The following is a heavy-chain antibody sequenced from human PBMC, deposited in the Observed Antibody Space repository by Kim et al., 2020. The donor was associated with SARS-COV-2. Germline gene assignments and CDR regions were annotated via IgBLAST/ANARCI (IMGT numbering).Heavy chain of an antibody. D-gene: IGHD4-4*01. CDR2: ISSSSSYI. Sequence: GGSLRLSCAASGFTFSSYSMNWVRQAPGKGLEWVSSISSSSSYIYYADSVKGRFTISRDNAKNSLYLQMNSLRAEDTAVYYCARGYSNYGHFDYWGQGTLVTVSS. CDR1: GFTFSSYS. J-gene: IGHJ4*02. CDR3: ARGYSNYGHFDY. V-gene: IGHV3-21*01.